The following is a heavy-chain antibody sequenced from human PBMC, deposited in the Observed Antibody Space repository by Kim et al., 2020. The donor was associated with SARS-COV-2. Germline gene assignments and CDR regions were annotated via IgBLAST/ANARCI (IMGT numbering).Heavy chain of an antibody. D-gene: IGHD2-8*01. CDR3: ARSFCVHGVCWGAFEI. Sequence: GGSLRLSCTASGFTFSTYAMHWVRQAPGKGPKWVAVISHDGSNKYYADSVQGRFTISRDNSKNTLYLQVNSLRTEDTAVYFCARSFCVHGVCWGAFEIWGQGAIVTVSS. J-gene: IGHJ3*02. V-gene: IGHV3-30-3*01. CDR2: ISHDGSNK. CDR1: GFTFSTYA.